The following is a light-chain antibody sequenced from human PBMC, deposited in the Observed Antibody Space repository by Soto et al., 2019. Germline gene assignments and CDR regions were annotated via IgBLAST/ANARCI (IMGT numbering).Light chain of an antibody. CDR3: QQYDNLGYT. J-gene: IGKJ5*01. CDR2: DAS. CDR1: QAISNY. Sequence: IQMTQSPSSLSASVGDRVTITCRASQAISNYLNWYQQKPGKAPKLLIYDASNLETGVPSRFSGSGSGTDFTFTISSLQPEDIATYYCQQYDNLGYTFGQGTRLEIK. V-gene: IGKV1-33*01.